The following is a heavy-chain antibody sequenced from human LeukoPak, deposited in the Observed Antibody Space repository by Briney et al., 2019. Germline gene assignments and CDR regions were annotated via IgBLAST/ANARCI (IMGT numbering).Heavy chain of an antibody. D-gene: IGHD2-15*01. CDR1: GGSISSSSYY. CDR3: ARQGHCSGGSCTDY. J-gene: IGHJ4*02. CDR2: IYYSGST. V-gene: IGHV4-61*05. Sequence: SETLSLTCTVSGGSISSSSYYWSWIRQPPGKGLEWIGYIYYSGSTNYNPSLKSRVTISVDTSKNQFSLKLSSVTAADTAVYYCARQGHCSGGSCTDYWGQGTLVTVSS.